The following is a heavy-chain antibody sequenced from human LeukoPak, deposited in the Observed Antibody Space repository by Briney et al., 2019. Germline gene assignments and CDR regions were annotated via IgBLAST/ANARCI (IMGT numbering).Heavy chain of an antibody. D-gene: IGHD3-3*01. J-gene: IGHJ6*02. V-gene: IGHV5-51*01. Sequence: GESLKISCKGSGYSFTSYWIGWVRQMPGKGLEWMGIIYPGDSDTRYSPSFQGQVTISADKSISTAYLQWSSLKASDTAMYYCARLPKGIFGVVIEYGMDVWGQGTTVTVSS. CDR1: GYSFTSYW. CDR3: ARLPKGIFGVVIEYGMDV. CDR2: IYPGDSDT.